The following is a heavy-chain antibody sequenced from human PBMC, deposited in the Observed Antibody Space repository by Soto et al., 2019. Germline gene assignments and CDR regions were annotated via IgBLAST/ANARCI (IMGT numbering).Heavy chain of an antibody. CDR2: IYHSGST. CDR3: ARARSVRYFDWFLQSLDY. D-gene: IGHD3-9*01. V-gene: IGHV4-59*01. CDR1: GGSISSYY. J-gene: IGHJ4*02. Sequence: SETLSLTCTVSGGSISSYYWSWIRQPPGKGLEWIGYIYHSGSTNYNPSLKSRVTISVDTSKNQFSLKLSAVTAADTAVYYCARARSVRYFDWFLQSLDYWGQGTLVTVS.